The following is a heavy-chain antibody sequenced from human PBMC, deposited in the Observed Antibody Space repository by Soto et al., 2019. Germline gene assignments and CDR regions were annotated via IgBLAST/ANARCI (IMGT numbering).Heavy chain of an antibody. CDR2: INHSGST. Sequence: QVQLQQWGAGLLKPSETLSLTCAVYGGSFSGYYWSWIRQPPAKGLEWIGEINHSGSTNYNPSLKSLFTISVDTSKNQFSLKLSSVTAADTVVYYCARGKLSDYVWGSYRYHFDYWGQGTVVTVSS. CDR1: GGSFSGYY. CDR3: ARGKLSDYVWGSYRYHFDY. V-gene: IGHV4-34*01. D-gene: IGHD3-16*02. J-gene: IGHJ4*02.